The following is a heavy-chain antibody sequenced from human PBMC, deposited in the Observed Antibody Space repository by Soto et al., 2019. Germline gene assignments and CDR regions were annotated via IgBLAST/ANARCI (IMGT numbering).Heavy chain of an antibody. CDR2: IYPGDSDT. CDR1: GYSFPDYW. D-gene: IGHD5-12*01. CDR3: ARQWGDGYNYRGSLDY. J-gene: IGHJ4*02. V-gene: IGHV5-51*01. Sequence: GESLKISCKGSGYSFPDYWIAWVRQMPGKGLESMGIIYPGDSDTRYSPSFQGQVTISADKSISTAYLQWSSLKASDTATYFCARQWGDGYNYRGSLDYRGQGTLVTVPS.